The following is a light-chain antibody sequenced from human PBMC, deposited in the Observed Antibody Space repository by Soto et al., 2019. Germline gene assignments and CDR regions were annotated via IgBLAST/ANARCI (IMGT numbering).Light chain of an antibody. CDR2: GAS. CDR1: QSVTINY. Sequence: EIVLTQSPGTLSLSPGERATLSCRASQSVTINYLAWYQQKPGQAPRLLVYGASTRATGIPDRFSGSGSGTDFTLTINRLEPEDFAVYYCQHYNNWPFTFGQGTKLEIK. V-gene: IGKV3-20*01. CDR3: QHYNNWPFT. J-gene: IGKJ2*01.